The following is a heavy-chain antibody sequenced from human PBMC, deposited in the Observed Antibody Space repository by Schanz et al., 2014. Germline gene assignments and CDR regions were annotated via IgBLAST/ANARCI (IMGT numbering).Heavy chain of an antibody. D-gene: IGHD2-2*02. V-gene: IGHV1-69*02. CDR3: AGTYCSSTSCYTGYYYMDV. CDR1: GDTFSKYN. CDR2: IMPLRGIG. J-gene: IGHJ6*03. Sequence: QVHLVQSGAEVKKPGSSVKVSCQAFGDTFSKYNIMWVRQVPGQGLEWLGRIMPLRGIGNNAWKFQDRLTITADKSMNITYMELTSLRSEDTAVYYCAGTYCSSTSCYTGYYYMDVWGKGTTVTVSS.